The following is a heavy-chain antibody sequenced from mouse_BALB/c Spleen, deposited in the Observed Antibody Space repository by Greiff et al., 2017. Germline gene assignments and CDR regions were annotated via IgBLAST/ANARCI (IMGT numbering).Heavy chain of an antibody. Sequence: QVQLQQPGAELVRPGASVKLSCKASGYTFTSYWINWVKQRPGQGLEWIGNIYPSDSYTNYNQKFKDKATLTVDKSSSTAYMQLSSPTSEDSAVYYCTRFSPTMMTTGYWYFDVWGAGTTVTVSA. CDR3: TRFSPTMMTTGYWYFDV. CDR1: GYTFTSYW. CDR2: IYPSDSYT. J-gene: IGHJ1*01. V-gene: IGHV1-69*02. D-gene: IGHD2-4*01.